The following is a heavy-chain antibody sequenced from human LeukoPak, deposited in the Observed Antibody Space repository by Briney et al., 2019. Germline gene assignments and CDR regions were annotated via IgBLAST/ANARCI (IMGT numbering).Heavy chain of an antibody. CDR1: GFTVSTNY. D-gene: IGHD5-18*01. V-gene: IGHV3-53*01. Sequence: GGSLRLSCAASGFTVSTNYMSWVRQAPGKGLEWVSIIFSGGAAYYADSVKGRFTISRENSKNTLYLQMTNLRVEDTAVYYCAREVGDTALNYFGIDVWGQGTTVIVS. CDR3: AREVGDTALNYFGIDV. J-gene: IGHJ6*02. CDR2: IFSGGAA.